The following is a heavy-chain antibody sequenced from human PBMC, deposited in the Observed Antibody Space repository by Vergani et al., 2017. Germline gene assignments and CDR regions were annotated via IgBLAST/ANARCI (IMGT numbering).Heavy chain of an antibody. J-gene: IGHJ6*03. CDR1: GGSFSGYY. CDR2: INHSGST. V-gene: IGHV4-34*01. CDR3: ARAVRYCSSTSCYFNYYYYMDV. Sequence: QVQLQQWGAGLLKPSETLSLTCAVYGGSFSGYYWSWIRQPPGKGLEWIGEINHSGSTNYNPSLKSRVTISVDTSKNQFYLKLRSVTAADTAVYYCARAVRYCSSTSCYFNYYYYMDVWGKGTTVTVSS. D-gene: IGHD2-2*01.